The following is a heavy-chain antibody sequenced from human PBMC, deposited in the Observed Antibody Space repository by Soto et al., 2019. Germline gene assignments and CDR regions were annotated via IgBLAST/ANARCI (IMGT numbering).Heavy chain of an antibody. J-gene: IGHJ4*02. D-gene: IGHD3-22*01. CDR1: GFTFSSYA. V-gene: IGHV3-30-3*02. CDR3: AKNPTYDTSGYYYEYFDY. Sequence: GGSLRLSCAASGFTFSSYAMHRVRQAPGKGLEWVAVISYDGSNKYYADSVKGRFTISRDNSKNTLYLQMNSLRAEDTAVYYCAKNPTYDTSGYYYEYFDYWGQGTLVTVSS. CDR2: ISYDGSNK.